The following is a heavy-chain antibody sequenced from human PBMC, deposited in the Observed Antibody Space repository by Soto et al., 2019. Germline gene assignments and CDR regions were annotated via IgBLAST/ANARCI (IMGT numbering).Heavy chain of an antibody. J-gene: IGHJ4*02. Sequence: QVQLQESGPGLVKPSQTLSLTCTVSGGSISSGGYYWTWIRQHPGKGLEWIGYIYYSGSTYYNPYLKSRVTISVDTSKNQFSLKLSSVTAADTAVYYCARDHPAASFDYWGQGTLVTVSS. CDR1: GGSISSGGYY. V-gene: IGHV4-31*03. CDR2: IYYSGST. D-gene: IGHD6-25*01. CDR3: ARDHPAASFDY.